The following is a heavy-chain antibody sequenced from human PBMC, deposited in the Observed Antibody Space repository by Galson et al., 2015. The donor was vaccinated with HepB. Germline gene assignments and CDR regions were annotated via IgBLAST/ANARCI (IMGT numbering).Heavy chain of an antibody. CDR3: VCDYGGQNFDY. CDR1: GFTFSNYG. CDR2: ISYDGSNK. Sequence: SLRLSCAASGFTFSNYGMHWVRQAPGKGLEWVAVISYDGSNKYYVDSVKGRFTISRDNSKNTVYLQMSSLRAEDTAVYYCVCDYGGQNFDYWGQGTLVTVSS. D-gene: IGHD4/OR15-4a*01. J-gene: IGHJ4*02. V-gene: IGHV3-30*03.